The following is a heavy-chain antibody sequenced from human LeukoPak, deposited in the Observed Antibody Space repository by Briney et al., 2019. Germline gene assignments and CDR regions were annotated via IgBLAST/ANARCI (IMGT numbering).Heavy chain of an antibody. J-gene: IGHJ1*01. CDR3: AKDRRRYDDSTCYYAY. V-gene: IGHV3-9*01. Sequence: GRSLRLSCAASGFTFDDYAMHWVRQAPGKGLEWVSGISWNSGSIGYADSVKGRFTISRDNAKNSLYLQMNSLRAEDTALYYCAKDRRRYDDSTCYYAYWGQGTLVTVSS. CDR1: GFTFDDYA. CDR2: ISWNSGSI. D-gene: IGHD3-22*01.